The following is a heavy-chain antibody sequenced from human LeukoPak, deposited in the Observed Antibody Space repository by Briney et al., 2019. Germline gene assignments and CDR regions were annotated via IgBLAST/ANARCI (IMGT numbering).Heavy chain of an antibody. CDR2: ISSSSSYI. CDR1: GFTFSSYS. Sequence: GGSLRLSCAASGFTFSSYSMNWVRQAPGKGLEWVSSISSSSSYIYYADSVKGRFTISRDNAKNSLYLQMNSLRAEDTAVYYCARDRLSSGFGERQTPDAFDIWGQGTMVTVSS. CDR3: ARDRLSSGFGERQTPDAFDI. V-gene: IGHV3-21*01. D-gene: IGHD3-10*01. J-gene: IGHJ3*02.